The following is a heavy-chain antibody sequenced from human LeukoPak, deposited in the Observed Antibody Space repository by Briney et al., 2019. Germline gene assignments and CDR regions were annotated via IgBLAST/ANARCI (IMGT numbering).Heavy chain of an antibody. Sequence: GASVKVSCRASGYTFTDYYMHWVRQAPGQGLEWMGWINPNSGGTNYAQKFQGRVTMTRDTSISAAYMELSRLRSDDTAVYYCARDSRPVVLLPAAHFDHWGQGTVVTVSS. CDR1: GYTFTDYY. CDR2: INPNSGGT. CDR3: ARDSRPVVLLPAAHFDH. J-gene: IGHJ4*02. D-gene: IGHD2-2*01. V-gene: IGHV1-2*02.